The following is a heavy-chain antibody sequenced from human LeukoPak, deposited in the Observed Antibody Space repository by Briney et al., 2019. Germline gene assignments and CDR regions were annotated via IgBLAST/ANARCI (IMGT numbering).Heavy chain of an antibody. CDR2: ITNNGGAM. J-gene: IGHJ4*02. CDR3: TRALADSRGYYLGFDY. CDR1: GFTFSDYY. V-gene: IGHV3-11*04. Sequence: PGGSLRLSCAASGFTFSDYYMGWIRQAPGKGPEWISYITNNGGAMFYADSLKGRLTIFRDNAKKSLYLQMNSLRPDDTALYYCTRALADSRGYYLGFDYWGQGTLVTVSS. D-gene: IGHD3-22*01.